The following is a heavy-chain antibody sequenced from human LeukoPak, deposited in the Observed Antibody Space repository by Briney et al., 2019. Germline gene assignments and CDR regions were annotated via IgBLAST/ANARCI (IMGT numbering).Heavy chain of an antibody. CDR1: GGSISSNNFY. CDR3: AKWPID. J-gene: IGHJ4*02. Sequence: SETLSLTCTVSGGSISSNNFYGGLIRQPPGKGLEWIGSIYSGGSTFYNPSLKSRVTLSVDTSKNQFFLKVNSVTATDTAVYYCAKWPIDWGQGTLVTVSS. D-gene: IGHD2-8*01. CDR2: IYSGGST. V-gene: IGHV4-39*01.